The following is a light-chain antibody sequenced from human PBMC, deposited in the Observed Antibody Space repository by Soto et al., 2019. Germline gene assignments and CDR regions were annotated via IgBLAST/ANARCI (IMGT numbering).Light chain of an antibody. Sequence: LMTHSPATLSLSPGERDTLSCRASQSVYVNVAWYQQKPGQAPRLLISGASTRATGIPARFSGSGSGTEFTLTISSLESADFALYFYQEYNDGPLRTFGQGTKVEIK. J-gene: IGKJ1*01. CDR2: GAS. CDR3: QEYNDGPLRT. V-gene: IGKV3-15*01. CDR1: QSVYVN.